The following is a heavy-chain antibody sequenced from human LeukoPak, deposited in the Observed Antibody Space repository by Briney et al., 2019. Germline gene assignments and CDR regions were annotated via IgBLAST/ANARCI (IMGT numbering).Heavy chain of an antibody. CDR1: GASISSGY. J-gene: IGHJ4*02. Sequence: PSETLSLTCTVSGASISSGYWSWIRQPPGKGLEWVGHIHYTGNTNYSPSLKSRVTISVDTSKKQFSLRLISVTAADTAVYYCARGRVFYGSGTSFDYWGPGNLVTVSS. CDR3: ARGRVFYGSGTSFDY. V-gene: IGHV4-59*01. CDR2: IHYTGNT. D-gene: IGHD3-10*01.